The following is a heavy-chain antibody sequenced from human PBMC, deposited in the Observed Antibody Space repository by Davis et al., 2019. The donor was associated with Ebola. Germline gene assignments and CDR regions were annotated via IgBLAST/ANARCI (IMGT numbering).Heavy chain of an antibody. CDR2: ISGSVTNI. V-gene: IGHV3-48*02. CDR3: VRDQFDFWSGYAY. D-gene: IGHD3-3*01. CDR1: GFTFSTYS. J-gene: IGHJ4*02. Sequence: GESLKISCAASGFTFSTYSMNWVRQAPGKGLEWVAYISGSVTNIYYADSVKGRFTISRDNAQNSLFLQMNSLRDEDTAVYYCVRDQFDFWSGYAYWGQGALVTVSS.